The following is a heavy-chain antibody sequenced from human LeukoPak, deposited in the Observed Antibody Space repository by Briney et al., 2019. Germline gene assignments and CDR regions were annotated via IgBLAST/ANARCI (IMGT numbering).Heavy chain of an antibody. J-gene: IGHJ4*02. CDR2: IYYSGST. CDR1: GGSISSYY. CDR3: ARAVTTGLDYFDY. Sequence: SETLSLTCTVSGGSISSYYWSWIRQPPGKGLEWIGYIYYSGSTNYNPSLKSRVTISVDTSKNQFSLKLSSVTAADTAVYYCARAVTTGLDYFDYWGQGTLVTVSS. V-gene: IGHV4-59*01. D-gene: IGHD4-17*01.